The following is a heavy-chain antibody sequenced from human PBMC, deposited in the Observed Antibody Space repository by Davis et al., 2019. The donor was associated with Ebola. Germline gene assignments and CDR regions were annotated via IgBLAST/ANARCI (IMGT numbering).Heavy chain of an antibody. J-gene: IGHJ6*04. V-gene: IGHV1-2*06. CDR2: INPNSGVT. Sequence: ASVQVSCKASGFTFTDYFIHWVRQAPGQGLEWMGRINPNSGVTNYAQKFQGRVTMTRDTSISTAYMELSRLRSDDTAVYYCARGGRGGGGSHYYYGMDVWGKGTTVTVSS. D-gene: IGHD3-16*01. CDR3: ARGGRGGGGSHYYYGMDV. CDR1: GFTFTDYF.